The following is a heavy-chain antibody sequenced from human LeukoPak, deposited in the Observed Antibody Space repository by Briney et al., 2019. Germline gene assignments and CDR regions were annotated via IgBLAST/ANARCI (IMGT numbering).Heavy chain of an antibody. D-gene: IGHD6-13*01. CDR3: ARSIAAAGTHFDY. V-gene: IGHV4-59*01. Sequence: PSETLSLTCTVSGGSISGYYWNWIRQPLGKGLDWIGYIYYSGSTNYNPSLKSRVTISVDTSKNQFSLKLSSVTAADTAVYYCARSIAAAGTHFDYWGQGTLVTVSS. CDR2: IYYSGST. CDR1: GGSISGYY. J-gene: IGHJ4*02.